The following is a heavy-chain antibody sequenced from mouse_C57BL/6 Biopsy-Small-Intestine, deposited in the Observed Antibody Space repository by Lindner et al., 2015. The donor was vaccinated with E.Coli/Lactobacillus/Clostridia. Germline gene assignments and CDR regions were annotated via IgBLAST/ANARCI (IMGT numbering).Heavy chain of an antibody. CDR3: APDGYDFDH. J-gene: IGHJ2*01. CDR1: GYTFTDYY. Sequence: VQLQESGPELVKPGASVKISCRASGYTFTDYYMNWVKQSHGKSLEWIGHINPKNGNTNYNQKFMDKATLTVDKSSSTAYMELRSLTSEDSAVYYCAPDGYDFDHWGQGTTLTVSS. CDR2: INPKNGNT. D-gene: IGHD2-3*01. V-gene: IGHV1-26*01.